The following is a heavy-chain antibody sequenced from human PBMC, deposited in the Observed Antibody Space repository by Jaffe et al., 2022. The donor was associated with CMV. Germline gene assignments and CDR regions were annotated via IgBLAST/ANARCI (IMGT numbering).Heavy chain of an antibody. CDR3: VRDRAGRDN. D-gene: IGHD2-15*01. V-gene: IGHV3-53*01. CDR2: IYSGGNT. CDR1: GFTVSSNY. J-gene: IGHJ4*02. Sequence: EVQLVESGGGLSQPGGSLRLSCAASGFTVSSNYMSWVRQAPGKGLEWISVIYSGGNTYYADSVQGRFTISRDYSKNTLYLQMNSLRVEDTAVYYCVRDRAGRDNWGQGTLVTVSS.